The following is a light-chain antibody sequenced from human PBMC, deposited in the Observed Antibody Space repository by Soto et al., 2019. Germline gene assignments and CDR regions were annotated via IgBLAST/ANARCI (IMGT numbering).Light chain of an antibody. CDR3: QQYNNWAWT. V-gene: IGKV3-15*01. Sequence: EIVMTQSPANLSVSPGERATLSCRASQSVSSNLAWYQQKPGQARRLLIYGASTRATGIPARFSGSGSGTEFTLTISSLQSEDFADYYCQQYNNWAWTFGQGTKVEIK. J-gene: IGKJ1*01. CDR2: GAS. CDR1: QSVSSN.